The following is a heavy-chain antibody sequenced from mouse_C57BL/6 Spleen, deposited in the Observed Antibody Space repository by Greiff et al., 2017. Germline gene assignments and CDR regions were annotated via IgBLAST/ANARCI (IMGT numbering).Heavy chain of an antibody. D-gene: IGHD1-1*01. CDR3: TLVISTVVATGDY. J-gene: IGHJ2*02. CDR1: GYTFTDYE. V-gene: IGHV1-15*01. CDR2: IDPETGGT. Sequence: QVQLKESGAELVRPGASVTLSCKASGYTFTDYEMPWVKQTPVHGLEWIGAIDPETGGTAYNQKFKGKAILTADKSSSTAYMELRSLTSEDSAVYYCTLVISTVVATGDYWGQGTSLTVSS.